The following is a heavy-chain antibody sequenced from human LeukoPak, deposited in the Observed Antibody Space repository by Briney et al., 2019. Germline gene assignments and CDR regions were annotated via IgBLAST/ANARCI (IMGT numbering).Heavy chain of an antibody. CDR1: GFTFSNYW. CDR2: IKEDGSEK. Sequence: GGSLRLSCAASGFTFSNYWMSWVRQAPGKGLEWVANIKEDGSEKYYVESVKGRFTISRDNAKTSLYLQMNSLRAEDTAVYYCARSREVGGYSEAYYYYYYMDVWGKGTTVTVSS. J-gene: IGHJ6*03. V-gene: IGHV3-7*01. CDR3: ARSREVGGYSEAYYYYYYMDV. D-gene: IGHD4-23*01.